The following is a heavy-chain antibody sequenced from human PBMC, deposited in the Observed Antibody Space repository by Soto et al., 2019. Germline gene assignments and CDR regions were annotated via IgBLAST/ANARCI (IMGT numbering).Heavy chain of an antibody. CDR2: IYYTESP. CDR1: GGSVSGYY. Sequence: SETLSLTCTVSGGSVSGYYWNWIRQSPGKGLEWIGYIYYTESPSYNPSLKSRLTISVDTSKNQFYLKLSSVTAADTAVYYCARDWLSSYYYYGMDAWGQGTTVTVSS. D-gene: IGHD3-9*01. CDR3: ARDWLSSYYYYGMDA. J-gene: IGHJ6*02. V-gene: IGHV4-59*02.